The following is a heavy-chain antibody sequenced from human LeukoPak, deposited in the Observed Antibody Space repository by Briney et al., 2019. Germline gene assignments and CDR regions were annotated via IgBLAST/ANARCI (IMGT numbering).Heavy chain of an antibody. V-gene: IGHV1-2*02. J-gene: IGHJ6*03. CDR2: INPKSGVT. Sequence: ASVKVSCKASGYTFTDYYLHWVRQAPGQGLEWMGWINPKSGVTDSKMKFQGRVTLTRDTSITTAYMELISLTSDDAAVYYCARAGGYCGSTSCYSGYYYYFMDVWGKGTTVTVSS. D-gene: IGHD2-2*01. CDR1: GYTFTDYY. CDR3: ARAGGYCGSTSCYSGYYYYFMDV.